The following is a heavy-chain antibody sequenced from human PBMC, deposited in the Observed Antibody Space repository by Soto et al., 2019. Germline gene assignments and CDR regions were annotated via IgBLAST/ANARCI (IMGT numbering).Heavy chain of an antibody. J-gene: IGHJ2*01. V-gene: IGHV3-30*18. D-gene: IGHD5-12*01. Sequence: QVQLVESGGGVVQPGRSLRLSCAASGFTFSSYGMHWVRQAPGKGLEWVAFISYDGSNTYYADSVKGRFTISRDNSKNTRYLQRNSLRAEDTAVYYCAKEESQGWLQYWYFDLWGRGTLVTVSS. CDR1: GFTFSSYG. CDR2: ISYDGSNT. CDR3: AKEESQGWLQYWYFDL.